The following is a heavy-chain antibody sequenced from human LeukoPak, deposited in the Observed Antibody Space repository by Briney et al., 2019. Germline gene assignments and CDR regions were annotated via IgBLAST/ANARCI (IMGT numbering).Heavy chain of an antibody. Sequence: KSSETLSLTCTVSGGSISSGSYYWSWIRQPAGKGLEWIGRIYTSGSTNYNPSLKSRVTISADTSKNQFSLKLSSVTAADTAVYYCARDVPAAGTMDYWGQGTLVTVSS. CDR2: IYTSGST. CDR3: ARDVPAAGTMDY. D-gene: IGHD6-19*01. CDR1: GGSISSGSYY. V-gene: IGHV4-61*02. J-gene: IGHJ4*02.